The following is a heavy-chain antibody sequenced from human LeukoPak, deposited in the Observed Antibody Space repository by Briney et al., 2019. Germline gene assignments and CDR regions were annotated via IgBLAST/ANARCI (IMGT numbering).Heavy chain of an antibody. CDR2: IYYSGST. CDR1: GGSITSGSYY. J-gene: IGHJ4*02. CDR3: ARGSVGSSGWYYFDC. Sequence: PSETLSLTCTVSGGSITSGSYYWGWIRQPPGKGLEWIGTIYYSGSTYYNPSLKSRVTISTDTSKNQFSLRLSSVTAADTAVYYCARGSVGSSGWYYFDCWGQGTLVTVSS. V-gene: IGHV4-39*01. D-gene: IGHD6-19*01.